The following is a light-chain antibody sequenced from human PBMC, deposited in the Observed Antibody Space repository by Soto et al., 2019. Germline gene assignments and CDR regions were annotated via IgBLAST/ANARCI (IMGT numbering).Light chain of an antibody. CDR2: DAS. V-gene: IGKV1D-12*01. J-gene: IGKJ4*01. CDR3: QQANSFPLT. Sequence: DIQMTQSPSSVSASVGDRVTITCRASQGINRWLAWYQQKLGKAPKLLIFDASSLQSGVPSRFSGSGSGKDFTLTISSLKPEDFATYYCQQANSFPLTLGGGTKVDIK. CDR1: QGINRW.